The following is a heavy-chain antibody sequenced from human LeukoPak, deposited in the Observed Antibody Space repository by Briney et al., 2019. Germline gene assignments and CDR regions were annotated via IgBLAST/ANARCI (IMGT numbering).Heavy chain of an antibody. CDR1: GGSISSGDYY. D-gene: IGHD6-13*01. J-gene: IGHJ5*02. V-gene: IGHV4-61*02. CDR3: ARDRAAGTLNNWLDP. Sequence: SETLSLTCTVSGGSISSGDYYWTWVRQPAGKGLEWIGRVYGSGSTKYNPSLDSRVTISVDTSRNQFSLKVTSVSAADTAMYYCARDRAAGTLNNWLDPWGQGILVTVSS. CDR2: VYGSGST.